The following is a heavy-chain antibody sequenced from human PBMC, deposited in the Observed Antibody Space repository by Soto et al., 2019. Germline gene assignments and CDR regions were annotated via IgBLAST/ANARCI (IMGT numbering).Heavy chain of an antibody. CDR3: ARAPDGSGSYHYFDI. J-gene: IGHJ4*02. CDR1: GFTFSNYW. V-gene: IGHV3-7*04. Sequence: PGGSLRLSCVASGFTFSNYWMSWVRQAPGKGLQWVANINRDGSEKCYVDSLKGRFTISRDNAENSLYLEMNTRRAEDTVVYYCARAPDGSGSYHYFDIWGKGTLVTASS. CDR2: INRDGSEK. D-gene: IGHD3-22*01.